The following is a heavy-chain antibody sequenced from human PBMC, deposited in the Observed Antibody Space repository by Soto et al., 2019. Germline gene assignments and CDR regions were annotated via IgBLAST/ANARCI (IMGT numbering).Heavy chain of an antibody. CDR1: GGSISSGDYY. D-gene: IGHD3-10*01. J-gene: IGHJ2*01. V-gene: IGHV4-30-4*01. CDR2: IYYSGST. CDR3: ARYLGIRTWYFDL. Sequence: QVQLQESGPGLVKPSQTLSLTCTVSGGSISSGDYYWSWIRQPPGKGLEWIGYIYYSGSTYYNPSLKSRVTISVDTSKNQFSLKLSYVTAADTAVYYWARYLGIRTWYFDLWGRGTLVTVSS.